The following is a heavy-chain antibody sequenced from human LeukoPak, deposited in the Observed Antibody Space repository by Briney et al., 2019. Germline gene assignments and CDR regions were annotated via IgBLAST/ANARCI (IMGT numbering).Heavy chain of an antibody. CDR2: IYYSGST. J-gene: IGHJ4*02. CDR1: GGSISSYY. CDR3: AATPLYYYDSSGYLGY. Sequence: SETLSLTCTVSGGSISSYYWSWIRQPPGKGLEWIGSIYYSGSTNYNPSLRSRVTISVDTSKNQLSLKLSSVTAADTAVYYCAATPLYYYDSSGYLGYWGQGTLVTVSS. D-gene: IGHD3-22*01. V-gene: IGHV4-59*08.